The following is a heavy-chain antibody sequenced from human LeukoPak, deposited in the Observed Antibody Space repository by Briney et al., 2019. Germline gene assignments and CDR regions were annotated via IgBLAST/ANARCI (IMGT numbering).Heavy chain of an antibody. V-gene: IGHV3-21*01. J-gene: IGHJ5*02. CDR2: ISSSSSYI. CDR1: GFTFSSYS. Sequence: GRSMRPSCAASGFTFSSYSMNWVRQAPGKGLEWVSSISSSSSYIYYADSVKGRFTISRDNAKNSLYLQMNSLRAEDTAVYYCARDFSSITMVRGVIRYNWFDPWGQGTLVTVSS. D-gene: IGHD3-10*01. CDR3: ARDFSSITMVRGVIRYNWFDP.